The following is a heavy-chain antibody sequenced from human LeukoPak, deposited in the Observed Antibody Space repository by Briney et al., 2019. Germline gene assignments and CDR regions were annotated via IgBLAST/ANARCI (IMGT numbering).Heavy chain of an antibody. V-gene: IGHV1-69*05. D-gene: IGHD6-13*01. Sequence: ASVKVSCKASGGTFSSYAISWVRQAPGQGLEWMGGIIPIFGTANYARKFQGRVTITTDESTSTAYMELSSLRSEDTAVYYCARGIAAAGAYYYYYYYMDVWGKGTTVTVSS. J-gene: IGHJ6*03. CDR1: GGTFSSYA. CDR3: ARGIAAAGAYYYYYYYMDV. CDR2: IIPIFGTA.